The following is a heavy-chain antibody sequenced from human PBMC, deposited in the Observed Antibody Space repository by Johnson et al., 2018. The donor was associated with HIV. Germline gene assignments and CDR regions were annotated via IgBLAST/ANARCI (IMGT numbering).Heavy chain of an antibody. CDR2: IWYDGSKT. J-gene: IGHJ3*02. V-gene: IGHV3-33*01. Sequence: QVQLVESGGGVVQPGRSLRLSCAASGFTFSSYGMHWVRQAPGKGLDWVAFIWYDGSKTYYGDSVKGRFTISRDNAKNTLYLQMNSLRAEDTAVYYCAREVDAFDMWGQGTLVTVSS. CDR3: AREVDAFDM. CDR1: GFTFSSYG.